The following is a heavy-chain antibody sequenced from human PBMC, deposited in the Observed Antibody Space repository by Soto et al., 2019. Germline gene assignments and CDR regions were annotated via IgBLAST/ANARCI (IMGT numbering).Heavy chain of an antibody. CDR3: ARTVVAATVGYFQH. CDR1: GYTFTSYG. J-gene: IGHJ1*01. V-gene: IGHV1-18*01. Sequence: ASVKVSCKASGYTFTSYGISWVRQAPGQGLEWMGWISAYNGNTNYAQKLQGRVTMTTDTSTGTAYMELRSLGSDDTAVYYCARTVVAATVGYFQHWGQGTLVTVSS. D-gene: IGHD2-15*01. CDR2: ISAYNGNT.